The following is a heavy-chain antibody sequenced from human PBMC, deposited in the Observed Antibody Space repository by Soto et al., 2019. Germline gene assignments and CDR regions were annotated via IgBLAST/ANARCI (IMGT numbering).Heavy chain of an antibody. D-gene: IGHD6-19*01. CDR1: GFTFSSYE. CDR2: ISSSGSTI. Sequence: EVQLVESGGGLVQPGGSLRLSCAASGFTFSSYEMNWVRQAPGKGLEWVSYISSSGSTIYYADSVKGRFTISRDNAKNSWYRQRNSRRAEDTAVYYCARGQYSSGGGYFDYWGQETLVTVSS. V-gene: IGHV3-48*03. J-gene: IGHJ4*02. CDR3: ARGQYSSGGGYFDY.